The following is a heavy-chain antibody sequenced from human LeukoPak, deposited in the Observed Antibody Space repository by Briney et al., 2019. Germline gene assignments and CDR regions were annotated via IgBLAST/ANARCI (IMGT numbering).Heavy chain of an antibody. CDR2: IYTSGST. Sequence: PSETLSFTCTVPGGSINSYYWSWIRQPAGKGLEWIGRIYTSGSTNYNPSLKSRVTISVDTSKNQFFLKLSSVTAADTAVYYCARGGEYNWNYVDYWGQGTLVTVSS. D-gene: IGHD1-20*01. V-gene: IGHV4-4*07. CDR3: ARGGEYNWNYVDY. J-gene: IGHJ4*02. CDR1: GGSINSYY.